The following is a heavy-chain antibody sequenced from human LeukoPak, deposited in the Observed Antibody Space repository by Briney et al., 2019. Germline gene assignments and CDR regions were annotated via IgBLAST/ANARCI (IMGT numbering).Heavy chain of an antibody. J-gene: IGHJ2*01. CDR3: AKVAYDFWSGYGDNWYFDL. Sequence: GGSLRLSCAASGFTFSSYGMHWVRQAPGKGLEWVAFIRYDGSNKYYADSVKGRFTISRDNSKNTLYLQMNSLRAEDTAVYYCAKVAYDFWSGYGDNWYFDLWGRGTLVTVSS. V-gene: IGHV3-30*02. CDR1: GFTFSSYG. CDR2: IRYDGSNK. D-gene: IGHD3-3*01.